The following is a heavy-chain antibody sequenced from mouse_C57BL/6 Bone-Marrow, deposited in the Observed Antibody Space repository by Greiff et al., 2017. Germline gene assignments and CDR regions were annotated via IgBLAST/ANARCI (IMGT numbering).Heavy chain of an antibody. CDR1: GYTFTSYG. V-gene: IGHV1-81*01. CDR2: IYPRSGDT. D-gene: IGHD4-1*01. Sequence: VQLQQSGAELVQPGASVKLSCKASGYTFTSYGMSWVKQRPGKGLEWIGEIYPRSGDTNYNEKFKGKATLTADKSSSTAYIELRSLTSEDSAVFFCAGWTRWGYFDDWGTGTTVTVSS. CDR3: AGWTRWGYFDD. J-gene: IGHJ1*03.